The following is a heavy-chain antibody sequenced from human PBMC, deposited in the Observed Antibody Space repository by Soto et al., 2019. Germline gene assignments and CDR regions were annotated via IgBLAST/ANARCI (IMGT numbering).Heavy chain of an antibody. CDR2: ISGSGGST. Sequence: RLSCAASGFTFSSYAMSWVRQAPGKGLEWVSAISGSGGSTYYADSVKGRFTISRDNSKNTLYLQMTSLSAEDTAMYYCARDGDVNTGFGKDYWGQGTLVTVSS. V-gene: IGHV3-23*01. J-gene: IGHJ4*02. D-gene: IGHD3-16*01. CDR3: ARDGDVNTGFGKDY. CDR1: GFTFSSYA.